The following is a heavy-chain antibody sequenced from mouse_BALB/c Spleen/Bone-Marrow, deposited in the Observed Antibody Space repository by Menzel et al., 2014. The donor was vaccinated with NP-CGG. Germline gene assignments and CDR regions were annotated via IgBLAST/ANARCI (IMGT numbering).Heavy chain of an antibody. V-gene: IGHV1-61*01. CDR3: ARRERTGMNY. D-gene: IGHD4-1*01. CDR1: GYSFTSYW. J-gene: IGHJ2*01. CDR2: IHPPDSET. Sequence: QVQLKESGAELVRPGASVKLSCKASGYSFTSYWMNWVKQRPGQGLEWIGMIHPPDSETRLNQKFKDKATLTVDKSSSTAYMQLSSPTSEDSAVYYCARRERTGMNYWGQGITLTVSS.